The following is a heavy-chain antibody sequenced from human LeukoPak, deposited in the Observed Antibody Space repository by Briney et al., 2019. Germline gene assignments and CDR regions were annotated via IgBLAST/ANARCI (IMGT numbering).Heavy chain of an antibody. V-gene: IGHV4-59*08. CDR2: IYYSGST. Sequence: SETLSLTCTVPGGSISSYYWSWIRQPPGKGLEWIGYIYYSGSTNYNPSLKSRVTISVDTSKNQFSLKLSSVTAADTAVYYCARLPYDYVWGSSYYFDCWGQGTLVTVSS. CDR3: ARLPYDYVWGSSYYFDC. D-gene: IGHD3-16*01. J-gene: IGHJ4*02. CDR1: GGSISSYY.